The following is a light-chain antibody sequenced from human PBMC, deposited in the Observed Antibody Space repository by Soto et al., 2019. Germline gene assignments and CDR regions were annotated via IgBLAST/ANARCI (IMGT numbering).Light chain of an antibody. CDR3: QQYGSSSTWT. Sequence: ESLLTQAPATLGLSPSERAIRSWLTSQSVSTFLAWFQQKPGQAPRLLIYGASSRATGIPDRFSGSGSGTDFTLTISRLAPEDFAVYYRQQYGSSSTWTFGQGTKVDIK. CDR1: QSVSTF. V-gene: IGKV3-20*01. J-gene: IGKJ1*01. CDR2: GAS.